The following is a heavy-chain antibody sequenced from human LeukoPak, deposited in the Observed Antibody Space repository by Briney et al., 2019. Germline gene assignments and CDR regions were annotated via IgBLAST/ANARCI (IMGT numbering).Heavy chain of an antibody. CDR1: GGSFSGYY. CDR3: ARAPGNDYYPYYYMDV. CDR2: INHSGST. D-gene: IGHD4/OR15-4a*01. Sequence: PSETLSLTCAVYGGSFSGYYWSWIRQPPGKGLEWIGEINHSGSTNYNPSLKSRVTISVDTSKNQFSLKLSSVTAADTAVYYCARAPGNDYYPYYYMDVWGKGTTVTVSS. V-gene: IGHV4-34*01. J-gene: IGHJ6*03.